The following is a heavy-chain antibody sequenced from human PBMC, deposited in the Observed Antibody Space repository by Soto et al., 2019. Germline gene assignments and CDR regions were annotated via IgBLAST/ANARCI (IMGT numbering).Heavy chain of an antibody. V-gene: IGHV4-39*01. CDR2: IYYSGST. CDR1: GGSISSSSYY. D-gene: IGHD3-3*01. CDR3: ASQPDYDFWSGYSITYYYFDY. Sequence: PSETLSLTCTVSGGSISSSSYYWGWIRQPPGKGLEWIGSIYYSGSTYYNPSLKSRVTISVDTSKNQFSLKLSSVTAADTAVYYCASQPDYDFWSGYSITYYYFDYWGQGTLVTVSS. J-gene: IGHJ4*02.